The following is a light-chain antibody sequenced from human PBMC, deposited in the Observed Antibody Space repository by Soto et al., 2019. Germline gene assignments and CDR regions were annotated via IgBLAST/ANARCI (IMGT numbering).Light chain of an antibody. CDR3: SSYTSSSTHVV. J-gene: IGLJ2*01. CDR1: SSDVGGYNY. Sequence: QSALTQPASVSGSPGQSITISCTGTSSDVGGYNYVSWYQQHPGKAPKLMIYEVSNRPSGVSNRFSGSKSGNTASLTISGLQADDEADYDCSSYTSSSTHVVFGGGTKLTVL. CDR2: EVS. V-gene: IGLV2-14*01.